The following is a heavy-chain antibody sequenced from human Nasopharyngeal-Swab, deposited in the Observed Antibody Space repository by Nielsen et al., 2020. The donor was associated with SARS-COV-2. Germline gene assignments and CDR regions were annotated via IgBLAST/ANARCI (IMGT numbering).Heavy chain of an antibody. Sequence: GASLKISCAASGFTFSAYAMHWVRQAPGEGLEWVAVISFDGSKKYYADSVKGRFTIYRDNSKNTLYLQMDSLRAEDTAVFYCARVYSASYLGAFDIWGKRTMVTGSS. V-gene: IGHV3-30-3*01. D-gene: IGHD1-26*01. CDR2: ISFDGSKK. CDR1: GFTFSAYA. CDR3: ARVYSASYLGAFDI. J-gene: IGHJ3*02.